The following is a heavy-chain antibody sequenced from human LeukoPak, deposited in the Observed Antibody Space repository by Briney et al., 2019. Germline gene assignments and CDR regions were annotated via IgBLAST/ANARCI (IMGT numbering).Heavy chain of an antibody. Sequence: GGSLRLSCAASGFTFSTYKMNWVRQAPGKGLEWVSYISSSGSTIYYTDSVKGRFTISRDNAKNSLYLQMNSLRAEDTAVYYCARDDSGAGGTPVLAYWGQGTLVTVSS. CDR3: ARDDSGAGGTPVLAY. CDR2: ISSSGSTI. D-gene: IGHD6-13*01. V-gene: IGHV3-48*03. CDR1: GFTFSTYK. J-gene: IGHJ4*02.